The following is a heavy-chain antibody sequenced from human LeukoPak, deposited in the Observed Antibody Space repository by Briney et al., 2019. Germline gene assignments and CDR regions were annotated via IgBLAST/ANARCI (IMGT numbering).Heavy chain of an antibody. CDR2: IYYSGST. V-gene: IGHV4-59*01. J-gene: IGHJ6*02. D-gene: IGHD6-13*01. Sequence: SETLSLTCTVSGGSISSYYWSWIRQPPGKGLEWIGYIYYSGSTNYNPSLKSRVTISVDTSKNQFSLKLSSVTAADTAVYYCARGWYYYYYGVDVWGQGTTVTVSS. CDR3: ARGWYYYYYGVDV. CDR1: GGSISSYY.